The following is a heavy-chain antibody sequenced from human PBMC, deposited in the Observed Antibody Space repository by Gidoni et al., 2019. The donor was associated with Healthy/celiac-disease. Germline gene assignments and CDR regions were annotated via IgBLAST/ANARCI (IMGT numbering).Heavy chain of an antibody. Sequence: QVQLPESGPGLVKPSGTLSLTCAVSGGFISSSNWWSWVRQPPGKGLELIGEIYHSGSTNDNPSRKSRVNISVDKSKNQFSLKLSSVTAADTAVYYCATGMVSSWPFDYWGQGTLVTVAS. J-gene: IGHJ4*02. CDR3: ATGMVSSWPFDY. CDR1: GGFISSSNW. V-gene: IGHV4-4*02. CDR2: IYHSGST. D-gene: IGHD6-13*01.